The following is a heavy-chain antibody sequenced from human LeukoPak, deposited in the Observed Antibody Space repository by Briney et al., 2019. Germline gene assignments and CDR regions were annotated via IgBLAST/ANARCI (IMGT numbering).Heavy chain of an antibody. CDR3: ATTKLRLGELSSLDY. CDR2: MNPNSGNT. D-gene: IGHD3-16*02. Sequence: ASVKVSCKASVYTFTSYDINWVRQATGQGLEWMGVMNPNSGNTGYAQKFQGRVTITRNTSISTAYIELSSLRSEDTAVYYCATTKLRLGELSSLDYWGQGTLVTVSS. CDR1: VYTFTSYD. V-gene: IGHV1-8*03. J-gene: IGHJ4*02.